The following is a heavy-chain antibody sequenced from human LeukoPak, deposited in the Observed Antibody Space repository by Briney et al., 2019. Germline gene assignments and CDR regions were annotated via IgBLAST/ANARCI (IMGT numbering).Heavy chain of an antibody. D-gene: IGHD3-10*01. CDR1: GGSFSGYY. Sequence: SETLSLTCAVYGGSFSGYYWSWIRQPPGKGLEWIGEINHSGSTNYNPSLKSRVTISVDTSKNQFSLKLSSVTAADTAVYYCARRSTLRITMVRGVIIGGWFDPWGQGTLVTVSS. V-gene: IGHV4-34*01. CDR3: ARRSTLRITMVRGVIIGGWFDP. CDR2: INHSGST. J-gene: IGHJ5*02.